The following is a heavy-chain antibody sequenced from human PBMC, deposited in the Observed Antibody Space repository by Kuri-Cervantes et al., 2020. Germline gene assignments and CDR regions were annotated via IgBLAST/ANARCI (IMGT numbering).Heavy chain of an antibody. D-gene: IGHD2-15*01. J-gene: IGHJ4*02. Sequence: GESLKISCAASGFTFSSYWMSWVRQAPGKGLEWVANIKQDGSEKYYVDSVKGRFTISRDNAKNSLYLQMDSLRAEDTAVYYCAMSYCSGSCYHPFDYWGQGTLVTVSS. V-gene: IGHV3-7*03. CDR3: AMSYCSGSCYHPFDY. CDR2: IKQDGSEK. CDR1: GFTFSSYW.